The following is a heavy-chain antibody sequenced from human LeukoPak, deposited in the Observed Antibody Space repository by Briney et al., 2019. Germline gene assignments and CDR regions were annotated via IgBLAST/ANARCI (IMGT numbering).Heavy chain of an antibody. J-gene: IGHJ4*02. CDR1: GFTFSTFW. D-gene: IGHD3-10*01. CDR3: ARDGSYYGSGSYGY. V-gene: IGHV3-7*04. Sequence: GGSLRLSCAASGFTFSTFWMNWVRQAPGKGLEWVAKINQDGSQTSYVDSVKGRFTISRDNAKNSLYLQMNSLRAEDTAVFYCARDGSYYGSGSYGYWGQGTLVTVSS. CDR2: INQDGSQT.